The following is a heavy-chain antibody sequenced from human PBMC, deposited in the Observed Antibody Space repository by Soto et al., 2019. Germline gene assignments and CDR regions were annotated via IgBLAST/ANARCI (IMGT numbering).Heavy chain of an antibody. CDR1: GFTFSSYV. CDR2: IGGSGGHT. J-gene: IGHJ4*02. CDR3: ARDRTAAAFDY. V-gene: IGHV3-23*01. Sequence: ELQLLESGGGLVQPGGSLRLSCAASGFTFSSYVMSWVRQAPGQGLEWVSAIGGSGGHTYYADTVKGRFTISRDNSRNTVYLQMNSLRAEDTAVYYCARDRTAAAFDYWGQGTLVTVSS. D-gene: IGHD6-13*01.